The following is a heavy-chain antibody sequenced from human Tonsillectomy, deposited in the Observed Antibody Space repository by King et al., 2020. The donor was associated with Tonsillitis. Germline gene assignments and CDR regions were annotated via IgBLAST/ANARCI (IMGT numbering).Heavy chain of an antibody. CDR3: NTVSIAALSY. Sequence: VQLVESGGGLVKPGGSLRLSCAASGFTFSNAWMSWVRQAPGKGLEWVGRIKSKSDGGATDYAAPVQGRFTISRDDSKNTLYLQMNSLKTKDTAVYYCNTVSIAALSYWGQGTLVTVSS. CDR1: GFTFSNAW. D-gene: IGHD6-6*01. CDR2: IKSKSDGGAT. V-gene: IGHV3-15*01. J-gene: IGHJ4*02.